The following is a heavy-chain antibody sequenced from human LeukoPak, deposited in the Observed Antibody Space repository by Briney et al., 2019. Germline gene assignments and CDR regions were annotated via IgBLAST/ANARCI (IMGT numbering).Heavy chain of an antibody. D-gene: IGHD5-24*01. V-gene: IGHV3-53*01. CDR1: GFTVSSNY. Sequence: GGSLRLSCAASGFTVSSNYMNWVRQAPGKGLEWASVIYGGGNIYYADSVEGRFTISRDNSKNTLYLQMDSLRAEDTAVYYCARGAGYNYPYYFDYWGQGTLVTVSS. CDR2: IYGGGNI. CDR3: ARGAGYNYPYYFDY. J-gene: IGHJ4*02.